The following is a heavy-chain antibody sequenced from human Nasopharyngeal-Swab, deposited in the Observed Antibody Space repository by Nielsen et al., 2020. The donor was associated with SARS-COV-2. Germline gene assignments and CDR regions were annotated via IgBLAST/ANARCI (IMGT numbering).Heavy chain of an antibody. Sequence: GGSLRLSCAATGFTFSSYWMSWVRQAPGRGLEWLAHTKEDGTVTHYVDSVRGRFTVSRDNAKNSLYLQMNSLRAEDTAVYYCARDLSSGWYGSFDYWGQGTLVTVSS. CDR3: ARDLSSGWYGSFDY. CDR2: TKEDGTVT. CDR1: GFTFSSYW. J-gene: IGHJ4*02. D-gene: IGHD6-19*01. V-gene: IGHV3-7*01.